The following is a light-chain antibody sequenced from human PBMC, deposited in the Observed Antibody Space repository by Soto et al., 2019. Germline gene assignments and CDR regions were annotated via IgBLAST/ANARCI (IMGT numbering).Light chain of an antibody. CDR2: VNSDGSH. CDR1: SGHSSYA. Sequence: QLVLTQSPSASASLGASVKLTCTLSSGHSSYAIAWHQQQPEKGPRYLMKVNSDGSHSKGDGISDRFSGSSSGAERYLTISSLQSEDEADYYCQTWGAGIWVFGTGTKLTVL. J-gene: IGLJ1*01. V-gene: IGLV4-69*01. CDR3: QTWGAGIWV.